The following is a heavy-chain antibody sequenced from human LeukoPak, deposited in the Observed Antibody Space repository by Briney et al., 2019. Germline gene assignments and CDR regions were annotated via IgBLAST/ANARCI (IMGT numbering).Heavy chain of an antibody. J-gene: IGHJ4*02. CDR1: GYSLTHYA. CDR3: ARLYGAFDY. D-gene: IGHD1-26*01. Sequence: ASVKVSCKASGYSLTHYAMNWVRQAPGQGLEWMGWINTNTGNSTYAQGFTGRFVFSLDTSVSTAYLQISSLEAEDTAIYYCARLYGAFDYWGQGTLVTVPS. V-gene: IGHV7-4-1*02. CDR2: INTNTGNS.